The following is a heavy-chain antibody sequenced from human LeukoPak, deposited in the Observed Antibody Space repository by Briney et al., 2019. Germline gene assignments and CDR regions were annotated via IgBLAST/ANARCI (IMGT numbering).Heavy chain of an antibody. J-gene: IGHJ4*02. CDR3: ARELIPAAIDY. CDR2: IYYSGST. Sequence: SETLSLTCTVSGGSISSYYWSWIRQPPGKGLEWIGYIYYSGSTNYNPSLKSRVTISVDTSKNQFSLKLSSVTAADTAVYYCARELIPAAIDYWGQGTLVTVSS. D-gene: IGHD2-2*01. CDR1: GGSISSYY. V-gene: IGHV4-59*01.